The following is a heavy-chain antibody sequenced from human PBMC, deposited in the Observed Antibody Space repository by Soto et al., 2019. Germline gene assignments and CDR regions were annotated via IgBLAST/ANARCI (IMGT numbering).Heavy chain of an antibody. CDR3: AGGAGTTPDP. Sequence: QVQLVQSGAEVKKPGSSVKVSCKASGGTFSSYTISWVRQAPGQGLAWMGRIIPILDIANYAQKFQGRVTITADKTTSTAYMELSSLRSEDTAVYYCAGGAGTTPDPWGQGTLVTVSS. CDR1: GGTFSSYT. V-gene: IGHV1-69*02. CDR2: IIPILDIA. D-gene: IGHD1-1*01. J-gene: IGHJ5*02.